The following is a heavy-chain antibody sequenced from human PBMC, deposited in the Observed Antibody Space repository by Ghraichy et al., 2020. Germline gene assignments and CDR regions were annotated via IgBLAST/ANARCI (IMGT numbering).Heavy chain of an antibody. J-gene: IGHJ3*02. D-gene: IGHD3-22*01. CDR3: VKDVQSSGYQDAFEI. V-gene: IGHV3-23*01. Sequence: GESLNISCEASGFTFSTYAMSWVRQAPGKGLEWVSAISSGGNTFYADSVRGRFTISRDNSKITVYLQMNSLRADDTAVYYCVKDVQSSGYQDAFEIWGQGTMVTVSS. CDR2: ISSGGNT. CDR1: GFTFSTYA.